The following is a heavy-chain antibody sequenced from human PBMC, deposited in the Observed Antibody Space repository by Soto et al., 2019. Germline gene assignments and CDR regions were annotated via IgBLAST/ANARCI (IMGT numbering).Heavy chain of an antibody. CDR1: GGSFRRET. V-gene: IGHV1-69*12. CDR2: ILPIFGTA. Sequence: QVQLVQSGAEVKKPGSSVKVSCKASGGSFRRETINWVRQAPGQGPEWMGGILPIFGTADYAQKFQGRVTITADVSTTTTYMELSSLRFEDTAVYYCARGREFGGNSDAFDVWGQGTMVIVSS. CDR3: ARGREFGGNSDAFDV. J-gene: IGHJ3*01. D-gene: IGHD2-15*01.